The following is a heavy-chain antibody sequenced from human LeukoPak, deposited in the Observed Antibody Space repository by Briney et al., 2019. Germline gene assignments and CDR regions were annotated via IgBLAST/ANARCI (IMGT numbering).Heavy chain of an antibody. J-gene: IGHJ6*02. Sequence: ASVKVSCKASGYTFTGYYMHWVRQAPGQGLEWMGWINPNSGGTNYAQKFQGWVTMTRDTSISTAYMELSRLRSDDTAVYYCARSSGRLDYYYYGMDVWGQGTTVTVSS. V-gene: IGHV1-2*04. CDR3: ARSSGRLDYYYYGMDV. CDR2: INPNSGGT. D-gene: IGHD6-6*01. CDR1: GYTFTGYY.